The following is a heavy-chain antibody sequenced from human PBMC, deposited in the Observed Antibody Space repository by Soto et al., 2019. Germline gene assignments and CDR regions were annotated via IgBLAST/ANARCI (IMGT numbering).Heavy chain of an antibody. Sequence: QVQLQESGPGLVKPSQTLSLTCSVSGGSISSGGYFWSWIRQHPGKGLEWIGYIYSSGRTYYNPSLRSRLTISTDASKTQFSLELSSMTAADTAVYYCARAYSTSTRAFDYWGQGTLVTVSS. CDR3: ARAYSTSTRAFDY. J-gene: IGHJ4*02. CDR2: IYSSGRT. V-gene: IGHV4-31*03. CDR1: GGSISSGGYF. D-gene: IGHD6-6*01.